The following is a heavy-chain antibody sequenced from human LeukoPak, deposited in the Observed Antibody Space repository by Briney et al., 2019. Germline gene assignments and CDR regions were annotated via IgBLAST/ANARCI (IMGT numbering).Heavy chain of an antibody. V-gene: IGHV4-38-2*02. CDR1: DFSITNAYY. CDR2: IYHSGAT. J-gene: IGHJ4*02. D-gene: IGHD6-19*01. Sequence: SETLSLTCSVSDFSITNAYYWGWIRQPPGRGLEYLGNIYHSGATYYNPSLKSRVTISVDTSRNHFSLKLSSVTAANTAFYYCARLITSGSYYFDFWGQGTLVTVSS. CDR3: ARLITSGSYYFDF.